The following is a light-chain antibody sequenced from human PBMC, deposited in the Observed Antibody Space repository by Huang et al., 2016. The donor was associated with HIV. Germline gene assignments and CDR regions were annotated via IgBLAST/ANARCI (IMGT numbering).Light chain of an antibody. Sequence: EIVMTQSPATLSVSPGERVTLSCRANRSVNTNLAWYQPRPGQAPRRLIYGASTRAPGIPARFSGSGSGTDCSLTISSLQSEDFALYYCHQYNNWLLSFGGGTRVDI. CDR3: HQYNNWLLS. V-gene: IGKV3-15*01. CDR2: GAS. CDR1: RSVNTN. J-gene: IGKJ4*01.